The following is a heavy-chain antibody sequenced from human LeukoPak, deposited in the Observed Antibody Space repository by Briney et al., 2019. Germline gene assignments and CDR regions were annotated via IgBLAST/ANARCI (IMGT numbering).Heavy chain of an antibody. V-gene: IGHV4-59*08. CDR1: GGSISSYD. CDR3: ARIPGNYYMDV. J-gene: IGHJ6*03. Sequence: SETLSLTCSVSGGSISSYDWSWIRQPPGKGLEWIGYIDYSGSTNYNPSLKSRVTISVDTSKNQFSLKLSSVTAADTAVYYCARIPGNYYMDVWDKGTTVTVSS. CDR2: IDYSGST.